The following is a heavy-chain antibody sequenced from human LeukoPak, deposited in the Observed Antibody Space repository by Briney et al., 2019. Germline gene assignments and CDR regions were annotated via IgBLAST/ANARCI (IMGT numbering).Heavy chain of an antibody. Sequence: GESLKISCKGSEYSFATYWIGWVRQMPGQGLEWMGIIFPGDSDTRYSPSFQGQVTLSADKSFSTAYLQWSSLKASDTAIYYCASEYCSGGNCYFDYWGQGTLVTVSS. CDR1: EYSFATYW. CDR2: IFPGDSDT. CDR3: ASEYCSGGNCYFDY. D-gene: IGHD2-15*01. V-gene: IGHV5-51*01. J-gene: IGHJ4*02.